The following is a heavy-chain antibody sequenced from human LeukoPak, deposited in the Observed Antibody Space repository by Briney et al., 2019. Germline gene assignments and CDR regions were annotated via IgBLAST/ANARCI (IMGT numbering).Heavy chain of an antibody. V-gene: IGHV4-59*01. CDR3: ARSVEGYCSGGSRYSYYYYMAV. J-gene: IGHJ6*03. D-gene: IGHD2-15*01. Sequence: SETLSLTCTVSGGSISSDYWSWIRQPPGKGLEWVGYIYYIGSTNYNPSLKSRVTISVDTSKNQFSLQLGSVPAADTAVYYCARSVEGYCSGGSRYSYYYYMAVWGKGPTVTVSS. CDR2: IYYIGST. CDR1: GGSISSDY.